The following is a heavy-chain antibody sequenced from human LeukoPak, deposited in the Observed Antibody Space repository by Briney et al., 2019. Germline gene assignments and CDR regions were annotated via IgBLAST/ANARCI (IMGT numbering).Heavy chain of an antibody. Sequence: GGSLRLSCTASGFTFGDYGMNWVRQAPGKGLEGVSFIRSKAYGGTTEYAASVKGRFTMSRDDSKSIAYLQMNSLKTEDTAVYYCIGSFGELTFFDYWGQGTLVTVSS. D-gene: IGHD3-10*01. CDR1: GFTFGDYG. CDR2: IRSKAYGGTT. J-gene: IGHJ4*02. CDR3: IGSFGELTFFDY. V-gene: IGHV3-49*04.